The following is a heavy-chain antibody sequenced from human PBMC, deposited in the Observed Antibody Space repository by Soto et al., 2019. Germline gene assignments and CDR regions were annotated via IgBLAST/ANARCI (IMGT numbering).Heavy chain of an antibody. V-gene: IGHV3-33*01. CDR3: ASSPYGDYRGWFDP. J-gene: IGHJ5*02. CDR1: GFTFSSYG. Sequence: PGGSLRLSCAASGFTFSSYGMHWVRQAPGKGLEWVAVIWYDGSNKYYADSVKGRFTISRDNSKNTLYLQMNSLRAEDTAVYYCASSPYGDYRGWFDPWGQGTLVTVSS. D-gene: IGHD4-17*01. CDR2: IWYDGSNK.